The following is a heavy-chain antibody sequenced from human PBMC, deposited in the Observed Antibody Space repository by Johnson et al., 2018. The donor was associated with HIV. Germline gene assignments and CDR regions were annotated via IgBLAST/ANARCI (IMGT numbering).Heavy chain of an antibody. CDR2: ISYDGSNK. J-gene: IGHJ3*01. CDR3: ASGENSGWSRV. Sequence: QVQLVESGGGLVQPGGSLRLSCAASGFTFSDYYMSWIRQAPGKGLEWVAVISYDGSNKYYADSVKGRFTISRDNAKNSLYLQMNSLRAEDTALYYCASGENSGWSRVWGQGTMVNVSS. D-gene: IGHD6-19*01. CDR1: GFTFSDYY. V-gene: IGHV3-30*03.